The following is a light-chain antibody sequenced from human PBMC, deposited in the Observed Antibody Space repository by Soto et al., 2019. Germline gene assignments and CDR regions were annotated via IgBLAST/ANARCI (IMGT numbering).Light chain of an antibody. V-gene: IGKV3-11*01. CDR1: QSVSSY. CDR3: QQRSNWPPGYT. CDR2: DAS. Sequence: EIVLTQSPATLSLSPGERATLSCRACQSVSSYLAWYQQKPGQAPRLLIYDASNRATGIPARFSGSGSGTDFTLTISSLEPEDFAVYYCQQRSNWPPGYTFGQGTKLEIK. J-gene: IGKJ2*01.